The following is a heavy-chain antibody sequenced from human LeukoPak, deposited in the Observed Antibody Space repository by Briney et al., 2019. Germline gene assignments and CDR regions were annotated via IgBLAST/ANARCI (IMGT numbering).Heavy chain of an antibody. CDR1: GFTFSSYA. Sequence: GGSLRLSCAASGFTFSSYAMSWVRQAPGKGLEWVSGISGSGGSTNYADSAKGRFTISRDNSKNTLYLQMNSLRAEDTAEYFCAKAMRLTTMTTGDNTDYWGQGTLVTVSS. J-gene: IGHJ4*02. CDR2: ISGSGGST. D-gene: IGHD4-17*01. V-gene: IGHV3-23*01. CDR3: AKAMRLTTMTTGDNTDY.